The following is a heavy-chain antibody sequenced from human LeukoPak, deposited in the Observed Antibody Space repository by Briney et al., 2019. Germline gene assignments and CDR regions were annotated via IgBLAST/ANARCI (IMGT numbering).Heavy chain of an antibody. J-gene: IGHJ4*02. CDR2: IRYDGSNK. D-gene: IGHD3-22*01. CDR3: AKDPRITMIVVVTGYFDY. V-gene: IGHV3-30*02. CDR1: GFTFSNYG. Sequence: GGSLRLSCAASGFTFSNYGMHWVRQAPGKGLEGVAFIRYDGSNKYYADSGKGRFTISRDNSKNTLYLKMNSLRAEDTAVYYCAKDPRITMIVVVTGYFDYWGQGTLVTVSS.